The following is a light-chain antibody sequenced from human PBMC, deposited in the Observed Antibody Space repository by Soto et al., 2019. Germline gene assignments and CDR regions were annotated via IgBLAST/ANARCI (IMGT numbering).Light chain of an antibody. CDR1: QSVSTT. CDR3: QQRSDRLPIT. V-gene: IGKV3-15*01. J-gene: IGKJ5*01. CDR2: GAS. Sequence: EIVMTQSPATLSVSPGERATLSCRASQSVSTTVAWYQLKPGQAPRLLIYGASTRATGIPARFSGSGSGTEFSLTISSLQSEDFAVYYCQQRSDRLPITFGQGTRLEIK.